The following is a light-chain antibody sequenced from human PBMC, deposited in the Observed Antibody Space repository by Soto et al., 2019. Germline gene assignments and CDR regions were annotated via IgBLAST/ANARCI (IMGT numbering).Light chain of an antibody. V-gene: IGKV1-39*01. CDR1: QSISSY. Sequence: IQLTQPPSSLSASVGDRVTITSRASQSISSYLNWYQQKPGKAPKLLIYAASSLQSGVPSRFSGSGSGTDFTLTISSLQPEDFATYYCQQSYSTPRTFGQGTKAAI. J-gene: IGKJ1*01. CDR3: QQSYSTPRT. CDR2: AAS.